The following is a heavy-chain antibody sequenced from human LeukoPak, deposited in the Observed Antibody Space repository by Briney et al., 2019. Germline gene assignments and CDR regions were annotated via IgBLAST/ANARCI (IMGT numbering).Heavy chain of an antibody. J-gene: IGHJ4*02. D-gene: IGHD1/OR15-1a*01. CDR2: ISSDGSTT. CDR1: GFTFSNYW. Sequence: GGSLRLSCAASGFTFSNYWMHWVRQVPGKGLVCVSRISSDGSTTDYADSVKGRFTISRDNAKSTLYLQMNSLRAEDTAVYYCARALTGTYDCWGQGTLVTVSS. V-gene: IGHV3-74*01. CDR3: ARALTGTYDC.